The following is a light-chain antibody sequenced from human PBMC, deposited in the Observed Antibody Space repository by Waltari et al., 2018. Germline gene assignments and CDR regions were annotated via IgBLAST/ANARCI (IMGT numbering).Light chain of an antibody. J-gene: IGKJ4*01. V-gene: IGKV3-11*01. CDR3: QQRSNWLT. Sequence: ELVLTQSPATLSLSLGDRATLSCRTSQTTSTGLGWYQQKPGQAPRLLIYDASNRATGIPARFSGSGPGTDFTLTISSLEPEDFAVYYCQQRSNWLTFGGGTKVEIK. CDR1: QTTSTG. CDR2: DAS.